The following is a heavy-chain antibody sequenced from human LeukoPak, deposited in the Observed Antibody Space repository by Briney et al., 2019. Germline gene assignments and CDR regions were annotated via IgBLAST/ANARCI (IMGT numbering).Heavy chain of an antibody. D-gene: IGHD1-26*01. CDR3: ARARWELQGFDY. Sequence: GGSLRLSCAASGFTFSSYSMNWVRQAPGKGLEWVSYISSSSSTIYYADCVKGRFTISRDNSKNTLYLQMNSLRAEDTAVYYCARARWELQGFDYWGQGTLVTVSS. CDR2: ISSSSSTI. J-gene: IGHJ4*02. V-gene: IGHV3-48*01. CDR1: GFTFSSYS.